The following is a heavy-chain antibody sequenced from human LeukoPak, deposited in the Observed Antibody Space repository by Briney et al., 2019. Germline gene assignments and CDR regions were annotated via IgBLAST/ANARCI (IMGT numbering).Heavy chain of an antibody. J-gene: IGHJ5*02. Sequence: ASVNVSCKVSGYTLTELSMHWVRQAPGKGLEWMGGFDPEDGETIYAQKFQGRVTMTEDTSTDTAYMELSSLRSEDTAVYYCAVVSLWFGEQGGWFDPWGQGTLVTVSS. CDR2: FDPEDGET. V-gene: IGHV1-24*01. D-gene: IGHD3-10*01. CDR3: AVVSLWFGEQGGWFDP. CDR1: GYTLTELS.